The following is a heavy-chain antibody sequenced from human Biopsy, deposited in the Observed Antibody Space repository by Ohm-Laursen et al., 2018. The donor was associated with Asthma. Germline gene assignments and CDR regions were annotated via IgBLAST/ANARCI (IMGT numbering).Heavy chain of an antibody. Sequence: SLRLSCAASGFTFDNYTMHWVRQAPGKGLEWVTIISYDGRNTYCADSVEGRFTISRDNSKNTLFLQMSSLRPEDTAVYYCAGGGLHYYEYYGMDAWGQGTTVIVSS. V-gene: IGHV3-30*04. CDR3: AGGGLHYYEYYGMDA. CDR2: ISYDGRNT. D-gene: IGHD2-21*02. CDR1: GFTFDNYT. J-gene: IGHJ6*02.